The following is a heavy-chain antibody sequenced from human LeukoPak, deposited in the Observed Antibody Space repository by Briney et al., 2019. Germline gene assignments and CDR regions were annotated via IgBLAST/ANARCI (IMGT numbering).Heavy chain of an antibody. V-gene: IGHV3-21*01. CDR1: GFTFSSYS. CDR3: ARDVFPYYYDSPLAPDY. Sequence: GGSLRLSCAASGFTFSSYSMNWVRQAPGKGLEWVSSISSSSSYIYYADSVKGRFTISRDNAKNSLYLQMNSLRAEDTAVYYCARDVFPYYYDSPLAPDYWGQGTLVTVSS. J-gene: IGHJ4*02. D-gene: IGHD3-22*01. CDR2: ISSSSSYI.